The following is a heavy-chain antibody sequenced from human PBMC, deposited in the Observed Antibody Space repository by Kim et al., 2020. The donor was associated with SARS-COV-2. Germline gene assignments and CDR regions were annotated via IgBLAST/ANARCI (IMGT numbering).Heavy chain of an antibody. J-gene: IGHJ6*02. CDR3: AKAQWLGYYGMDV. CDR1: GFTFDDYA. D-gene: IGHD6-19*01. Sequence: SLRLSCAASGFTFDDYAMHWVRHAPGKGLEWVSGISWNSGSIGYADSVKGRFTISRDNAKNSLYLQMNSLRAEDTALYYCAKAQWLGYYGMDVWGRGTTVTVSS. CDR2: ISWNSGSI. V-gene: IGHV3-9*01.